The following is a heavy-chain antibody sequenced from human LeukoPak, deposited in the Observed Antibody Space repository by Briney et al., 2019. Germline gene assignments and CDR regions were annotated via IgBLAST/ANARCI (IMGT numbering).Heavy chain of an antibody. CDR2: IYYSGST. J-gene: IGHJ4*02. CDR3: ARLAGEPMVRGVWFDY. CDR1: GGSISSSSYY. Sequence: SETLSLTCTVSGGSISSSSYYWGWIRQPPGKGLEWIGSIYYSGSTYYNPSLKSRVTISVDTSKNQFSLKLSSVTAADTAVYYCARLAGEPMVRGVWFDYWGQGTLVTVSS. D-gene: IGHD3-10*01. V-gene: IGHV4-39*07.